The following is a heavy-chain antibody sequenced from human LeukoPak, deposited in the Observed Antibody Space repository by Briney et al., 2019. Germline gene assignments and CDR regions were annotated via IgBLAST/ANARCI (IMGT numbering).Heavy chain of an antibody. J-gene: IGHJ4*02. CDR1: GDSVSSDSVA. D-gene: IGHD2-2*01. CDR2: TYYRSQWYN. Sequence: SQTLSLTCAISGDSVSSDSVAWNWIRQSPSRGLEWLGRTYYRSQWYNEYALSLRSRITINADTSKDQFSLHLNSVTPEDTAVYYCARDLYCSNFACSFDSWGQGTLVTVSS. V-gene: IGHV6-1*01. CDR3: ARDLYCSNFACSFDS.